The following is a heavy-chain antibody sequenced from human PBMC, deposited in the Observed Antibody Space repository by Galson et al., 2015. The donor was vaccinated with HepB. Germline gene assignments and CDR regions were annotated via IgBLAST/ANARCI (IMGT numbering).Heavy chain of an antibody. CDR3: AHTPGYSYGLGWFDP. V-gene: IGHV2-5*01. CDR2: IYWNDDK. J-gene: IGHJ5*02. D-gene: IGHD5-18*01. Sequence: PALVKPTQTLTLTCTFSGFSLSTSGVGLGWIRQPPGKALGWLALIYWNDDKRYSPSLKSRLTITKDTSKNQVVLTMTNMDPVDTATYYCAHTPGYSYGLGWFDPWGQGTLVTVSS. CDR1: GFSLSTSGVG.